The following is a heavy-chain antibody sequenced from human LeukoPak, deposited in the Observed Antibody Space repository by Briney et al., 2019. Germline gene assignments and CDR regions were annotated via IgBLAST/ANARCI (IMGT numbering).Heavy chain of an antibody. J-gene: IGHJ3*02. Sequence: ASVKVSCKASGGTFTSYGISWVRQAPGQGLEWMGWISAYNGNTNYAQKLQGRVAMTTDTSTSTAYMELRSLRSDDTAVYYCARDGSSWTDDAFDIWGQGTMVTVSS. CDR2: ISAYNGNT. D-gene: IGHD6-13*01. CDR1: GGTFTSYG. CDR3: ARDGSSWTDDAFDI. V-gene: IGHV1-18*01.